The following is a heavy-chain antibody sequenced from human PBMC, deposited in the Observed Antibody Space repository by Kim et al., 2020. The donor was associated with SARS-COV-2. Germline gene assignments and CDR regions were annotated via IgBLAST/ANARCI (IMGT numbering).Heavy chain of an antibody. V-gene: IGHV3-33*06. Sequence: SVKGRFTISRDNSKNTLYLQMNGLRAEDTAVYYCAKDLRAIVGARGGFDYWGQGTLVTVSS. J-gene: IGHJ4*02. D-gene: IGHD1-26*01. CDR3: AKDLRAIVGARGGFDY.